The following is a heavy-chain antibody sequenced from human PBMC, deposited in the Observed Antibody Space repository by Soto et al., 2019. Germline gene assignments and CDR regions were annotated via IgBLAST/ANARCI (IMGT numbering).Heavy chain of an antibody. CDR2: IYATGTT. CDR1: DASISGFY. V-gene: IGHV4-4*07. J-gene: IGHJ5*02. CDR3: VRDGTKTLRDWFDP. Sequence: PSETLSLTCTFSDASISGFYWSWIRKSAGKGLEWIGRIYATGTTDYNPSLKSRVMMSVDTSKKQFSLKLRSVTAADTAVYYCVRDGTKTLRDWFDPWGQGISVTVSS. D-gene: IGHD1-1*01.